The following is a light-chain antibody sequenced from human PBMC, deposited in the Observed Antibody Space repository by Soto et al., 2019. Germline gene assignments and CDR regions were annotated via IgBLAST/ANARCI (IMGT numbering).Light chain of an antibody. Sequence: DIQMTQSPSSLSASVRARLTITCRASQSITNSLNWYQQKPGKAPKLLIYDASALPRGVPSRFSGSGSGTKFTLTIASLQPDDFATYYCQQYETFSGTFGPGTKVDIK. J-gene: IGKJ1*01. CDR2: DAS. V-gene: IGKV1-5*01. CDR1: QSITNS. CDR3: QQYETFSGT.